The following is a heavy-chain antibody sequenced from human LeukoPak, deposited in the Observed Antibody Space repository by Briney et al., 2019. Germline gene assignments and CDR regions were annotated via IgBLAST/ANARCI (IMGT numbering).Heavy chain of an antibody. CDR3: ASKATYYYYMDV. CDR1: GGTFSSYA. V-gene: IGHV1-69*13. CDR2: ITPIFGTA. D-gene: IGHD1-26*01. Sequence: SVKVSCKASGGTFSSYAISWVRQAPGQGLEWMGGITPIFGTANYAQKFQGRVTITADESTSTAYMELSSLRSEDTAVYYCASKATYYYYMDVWGKGTTVTVSS. J-gene: IGHJ6*03.